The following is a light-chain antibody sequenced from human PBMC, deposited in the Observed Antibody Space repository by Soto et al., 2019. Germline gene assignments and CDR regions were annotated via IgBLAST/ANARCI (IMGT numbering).Light chain of an antibody. CDR3: CSYAGSYTF. CDR1: SSDVGGYNY. V-gene: IGLV2-11*01. CDR2: DVS. J-gene: IGLJ1*01. Sequence: QSVLTQPRSVSGSPGQSVTISCTGTSSDVGGYNYVSWYQQHPGKAPKPMIYDVSKRPSGVPDRFSGSKSGNTASLTISGLQAEDEADYYCCSYAGSYTFFGTGTKVTVL.